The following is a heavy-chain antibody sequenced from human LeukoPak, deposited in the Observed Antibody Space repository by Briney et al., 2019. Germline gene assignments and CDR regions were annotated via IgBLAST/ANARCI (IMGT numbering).Heavy chain of an antibody. J-gene: IGHJ4*02. D-gene: IGHD6-13*01. CDR3: ARDQGSSWYYFDY. CDR1: GFTFSSYA. CDR2: ISYDGSNK. Sequence: GSLRLSCAASGFTFSSYAMHWVRQAPGKGLEWVAVISYDGSNKYYADSVKGRFTISRDNTKNTLYLQMNSLRAEDTAVYYCARDQGSSWYYFDYWGQGTLVTVSS. V-gene: IGHV3-30-3*01.